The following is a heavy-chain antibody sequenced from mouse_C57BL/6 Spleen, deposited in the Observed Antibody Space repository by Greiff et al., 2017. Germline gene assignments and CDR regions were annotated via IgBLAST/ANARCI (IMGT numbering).Heavy chain of an antibody. Sequence: QVQLQQSGPELVKPGASVKISCKASGYAFSSSWMNWVKQRPGKGLEWIGRIYPGDGDTNYNGKFKGKATLTADKSSSTAYMQLSSLTSEDSAVYFCARLVFITTVVASDYWGQGTTLTVSS. CDR1: GYAFSSSW. J-gene: IGHJ2*01. D-gene: IGHD1-1*01. CDR2: IYPGDGDT. V-gene: IGHV1-82*01. CDR3: ARLVFITTVVASDY.